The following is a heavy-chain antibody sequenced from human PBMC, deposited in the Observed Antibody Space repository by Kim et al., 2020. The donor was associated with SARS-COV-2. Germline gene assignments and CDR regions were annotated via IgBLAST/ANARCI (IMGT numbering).Heavy chain of an antibody. D-gene: IGHD1-26*01. CDR2: INTYTGNP. J-gene: IGHJ6*02. CDR3: ARAGSFEGYYYYGLDV. Sequence: ASVKVSCKASGYTFTKYSINWVRQAPGQGPQWVGWINTYTGNPTYAQDFIGRFVFSLDSSVSTAYLQISSLKADDTAVYYCARAGSFEGYYYYGLDVWGQGTTVTVS. CDR1: GYTFTKYS. V-gene: IGHV7-4-1*02.